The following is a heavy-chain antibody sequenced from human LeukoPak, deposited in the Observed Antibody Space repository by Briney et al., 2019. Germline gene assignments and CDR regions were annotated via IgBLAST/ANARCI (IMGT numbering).Heavy chain of an antibody. D-gene: IGHD3/OR15-3a*01. V-gene: IGHV1-3*01. CDR3: AREGGLGVYYFDY. J-gene: IGHJ4*02. Sequence: ASVKVSCKASGYTFTSYGISWVRQAPGQRLEWMGWINPRNDNTKFSQKFQGRVTITRDTSANTAYMDLSSLTSEDTAVYYCAREGGLGVYYFDYWGQGTLVTVSS. CDR2: INPRNDNT. CDR1: GYTFTSYG.